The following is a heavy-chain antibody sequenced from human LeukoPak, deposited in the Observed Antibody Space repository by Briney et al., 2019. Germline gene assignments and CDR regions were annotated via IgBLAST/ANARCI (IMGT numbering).Heavy chain of an antibody. J-gene: IGHJ3*02. V-gene: IGHV4-59*01. CDR1: GGPISSYY. CDR2: ISYSGSI. Sequence: SETLSLTCIVSGGPISSYYWSWIRQPPGKGLEWIGYISYSGSINYNPPVKSRVTISVDTSKNQFSLKLSSVTAADTAVYYCARCSYSGSDAFDIWGQGTMVTVSS. D-gene: IGHD1-26*01. CDR3: ARCSYSGSDAFDI.